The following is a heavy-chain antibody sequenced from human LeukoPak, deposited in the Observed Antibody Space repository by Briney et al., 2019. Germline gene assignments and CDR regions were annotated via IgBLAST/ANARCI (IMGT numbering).Heavy chain of an antibody. CDR2: IYYSGST. D-gene: IGHD4-17*01. J-gene: IGHJ3*02. CDR3: AREDHDYGDYTAFDI. V-gene: IGHV4-59*01. CDR1: GGSISSDY. Sequence: SETLSLTCTVSGGSISSDYWSWIRQPPGKGLEWIGYIYYSGSTNYNPSLKSRVTISVDTSKNQFSLKLSSVTAADTAVYYCAREDHDYGDYTAFDIWGQGTMVTVSS.